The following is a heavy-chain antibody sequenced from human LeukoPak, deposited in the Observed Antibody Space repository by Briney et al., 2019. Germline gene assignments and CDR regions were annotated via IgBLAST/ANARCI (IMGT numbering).Heavy chain of an antibody. D-gene: IGHD2-21*02. CDR2: ISSSSSYI. V-gene: IGHV3-21*01. CDR1: GFTFSSYS. J-gene: IGHJ2*01. Sequence: GGSLRLSCAASGFTFSSYSMNWVRQAPGKGLEWVSSISSSSSYIYYADSVKGRFTISRDNAKNSLYLQMNSLRAEDTAVYYCAKGYCGGDCYSGWHFDLWGRGTLVTVSS. CDR3: AKGYCGGDCYSGWHFDL.